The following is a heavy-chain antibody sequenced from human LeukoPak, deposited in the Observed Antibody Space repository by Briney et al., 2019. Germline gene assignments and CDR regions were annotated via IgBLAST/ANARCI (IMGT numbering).Heavy chain of an antibody. V-gene: IGHV1-18*01. Sequence: ASVKVSCKASGGTFSSYAISWVRQAPGQGLEWMGWISAYNGNTNYAQKLQGRVTMTTDTSTSTAYMELRSLRSDDTAVYYCAREGTIFGVPSNHYYYYMDVWGKGTTVTVPS. CDR3: AREGTIFGVPSNHYYYYMDV. D-gene: IGHD3-3*01. CDR1: GGTFSSYA. J-gene: IGHJ6*03. CDR2: ISAYNGNT.